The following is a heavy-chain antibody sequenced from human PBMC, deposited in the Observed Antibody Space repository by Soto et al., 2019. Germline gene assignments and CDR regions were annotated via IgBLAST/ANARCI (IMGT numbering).Heavy chain of an antibody. CDR1: GGSISGSSYY. CDR2: IYRSGYT. CDR3: ARHTLVREINGLCCFGP. D-gene: IGHD3-10*01. V-gene: IGHV4-39*01. J-gene: IGHJ5*02. Sequence: PSETLSLTCSVSGGSISGSSYYWGWIRQPPGKGLEWIGSIYRSGYTYDNPSLKGRLTISIDTSTNQFSLKLSSVTAADTAIYYCARHTLVREINGLCCFGPWGHGTLVTV.